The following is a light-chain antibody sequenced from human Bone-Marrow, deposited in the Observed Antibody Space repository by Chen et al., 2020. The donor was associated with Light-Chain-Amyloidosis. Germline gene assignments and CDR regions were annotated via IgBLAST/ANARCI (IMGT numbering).Light chain of an antibody. CDR1: SSDVGGDNH. V-gene: IGLV2-14*01. Sequence: QSALPQPASVSGSPRPSITLSCPGTSSDVGGDNHVSWYQQHPDKAPKLMIYEVTNRPSWVPDRFSGSKSDNTASLTISGLQTEDEADYFCSSYTITNTLVFGSGTRVTVL. CDR2: EVT. J-gene: IGLJ1*01. CDR3: SSYTITNTLV.